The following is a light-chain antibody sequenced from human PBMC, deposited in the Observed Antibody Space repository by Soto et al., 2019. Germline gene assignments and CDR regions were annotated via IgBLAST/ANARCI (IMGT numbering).Light chain of an antibody. CDR3: QQYCSPPRT. V-gene: IGKV4-1*01. Sequence: DIVMTQSPDSLTVSLGERATINCKSSQSDKNYLAWYRHKPGQPPKLLIYWASTRESGVPDRFSGSGSGTDFTLTIISLQAEDVAVYYCQQYCSPPRTFGRGTKVEIK. CDR1: QSDKNY. CDR2: WAS. J-gene: IGKJ1*01.